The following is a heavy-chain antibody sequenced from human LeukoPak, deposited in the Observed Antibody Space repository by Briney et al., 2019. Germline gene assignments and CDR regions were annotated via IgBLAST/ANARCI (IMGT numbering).Heavy chain of an antibody. CDR1: GGSISSSSYY. CDR2: INHSGST. J-gene: IGHJ4*02. Sequence: PSETLSLTCTVSGGSISSSSYYWGWIRQPPGKGLEWIGEINHSGSTNYNPSLKSRVTISVDTSKNQFSLKLSSVTAADTAVYYCARGYRRLRLGELSLFDYWGQGTLVTVSS. V-gene: IGHV4-39*07. CDR3: ARGYRRLRLGELSLFDY. D-gene: IGHD3-16*02.